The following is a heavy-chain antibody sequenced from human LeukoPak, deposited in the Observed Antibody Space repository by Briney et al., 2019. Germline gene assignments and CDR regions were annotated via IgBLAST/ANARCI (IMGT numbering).Heavy chain of an antibody. D-gene: IGHD6-6*01. V-gene: IGHV1-2*02. CDR2: INPNSGGT. Sequence: ASVKVSCKASGYTFTGYYMHWVRQAPGQGLEWMGWINPNSGGTNYAQKFQGRVTMTRDTSISTAYMELSRPRSDDTAVYYCARAGLAARRWFDPWGQGTLVTVSS. CDR1: GYTFTGYY. CDR3: ARAGLAARRWFDP. J-gene: IGHJ5*02.